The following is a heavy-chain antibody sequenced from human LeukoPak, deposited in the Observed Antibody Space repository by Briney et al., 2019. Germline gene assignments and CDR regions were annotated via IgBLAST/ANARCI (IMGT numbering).Heavy chain of an antibody. CDR1: GGTFSSYA. D-gene: IGHD1-1*01. CDR3: ATIGKAYIYYFDY. CDR2: IIPIFGTA. J-gene: IGHJ4*02. Sequence: SVKVSCKASGGTFSSYAISWVRQAPGQGLDWKGRIIPIFGTANYAQKFQGRVTITTDESTSTAYMELSSLRSEDTAVYYCATIGKAYIYYFDYWGQGTLVTVSS. V-gene: IGHV1-69*05.